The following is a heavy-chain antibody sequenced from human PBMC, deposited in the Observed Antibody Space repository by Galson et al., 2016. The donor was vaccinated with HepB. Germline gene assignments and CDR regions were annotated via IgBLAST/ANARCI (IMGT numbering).Heavy chain of an antibody. V-gene: IGHV6-1*01. CDR2: TFYRSNWQN. J-gene: IGHJ4*02. CDR1: GDSVSSNSAG. D-gene: IGHD7-27*01. Sequence: CAISGDSVSSNSAGWNWIRQSPSRGLEWLGRTFYRSNWQNDYAESVKSRITINPDTSRNQFSLQLSSVTPEDTAVYYCARSYLLGRGFGWWGQGTLVTVSS. CDR3: ARSYLLGRGFGW.